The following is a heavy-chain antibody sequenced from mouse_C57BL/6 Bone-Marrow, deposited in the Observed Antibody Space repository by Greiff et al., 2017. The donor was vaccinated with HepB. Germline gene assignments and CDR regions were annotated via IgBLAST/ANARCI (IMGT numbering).Heavy chain of an antibody. CDR1: GFNIKDDY. J-gene: IGHJ2*01. V-gene: IGHV14-4*01. CDR2: IDPENGDT. Sequence: VQLQQSGAELVRPGASVKLSCTASGFNIKDDYMHWVNQWPEQGLEWIGWIDPENGDTEYASKFQGKATITADTSSNTAYLQLSSLTSEDTAVYYCTTKGLDYWGQGTTLTVAS. CDR3: TTKGLDY.